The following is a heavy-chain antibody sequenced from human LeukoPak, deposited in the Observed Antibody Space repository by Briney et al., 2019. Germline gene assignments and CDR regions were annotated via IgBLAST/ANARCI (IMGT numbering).Heavy chain of an antibody. D-gene: IGHD3-22*01. CDR2: ISGSGGST. Sequence: GGSLRLSCAASGFTFSNAWMSWVRQAPGKGLEWVSAISGSGGSTYYADSVKGRFTISRDNSKNTLYLQMNSLRAEDTAVYYCAKSGTYYYDSSGYGIDYWGQGTLVTVSS. V-gene: IGHV3-23*01. J-gene: IGHJ4*02. CDR1: GFTFSNAW. CDR3: AKSGTYYYDSSGYGIDY.